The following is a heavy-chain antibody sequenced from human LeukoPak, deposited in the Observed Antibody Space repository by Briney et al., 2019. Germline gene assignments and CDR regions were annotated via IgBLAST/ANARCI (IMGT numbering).Heavy chain of an antibody. V-gene: IGHV1-2*02. J-gene: IGHJ4*02. D-gene: IGHD3-10*01. CDR1: GYTFTGYY. CDR2: INPNSGGT. CDR3: ARDEILLWFGDLDY. Sequence: GSVKVSCKASGYTFTGYYMHWVRQAPGQGLEWMGWINPNSGGTNYAQKFQGRVTMTRDTSISTAYMELSRLRSDDTAIYYCARDEILLWFGDLDYWGQGTLVTVSS.